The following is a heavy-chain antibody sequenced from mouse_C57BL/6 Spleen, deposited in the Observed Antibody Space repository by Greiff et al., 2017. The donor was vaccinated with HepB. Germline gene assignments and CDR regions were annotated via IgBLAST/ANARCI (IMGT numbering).Heavy chain of an antibody. CDR2: ISSGGSYT. D-gene: IGHD1-1*01. J-gene: IGHJ2*01. CDR1: GFTFSSYG. V-gene: IGHV5-6*01. Sequence: EVHLVESGGDLVKPGGSLKLSCAASGFTFSSYGMSWVRQTPDKRLEWVATISSGGSYTYYPDSVKGRFTISRDNAKNTLYLQMSSLKSEDTAMYYSARPYYGSSFYYFDYWGQGTTLTVSS. CDR3: ARPYYGSSFYYFDY.